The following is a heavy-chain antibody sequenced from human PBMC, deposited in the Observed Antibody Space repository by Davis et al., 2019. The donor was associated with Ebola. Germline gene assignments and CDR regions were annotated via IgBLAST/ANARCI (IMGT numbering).Heavy chain of an antibody. V-gene: IGHV3-30-3*01. D-gene: IGHD1-26*01. Sequence: GESLKISCAASGFTFSSYAMHWVRQAPGKGLEWVAVISYDGSNKYYADSVKGRFTISRDNSKNTLYLQMNRLRAEETAVYYCASAHRVGDYWGQGTLVTVSS. CDR3: ASAHRVGDY. J-gene: IGHJ4*02. CDR2: ISYDGSNK. CDR1: GFTFSSYA.